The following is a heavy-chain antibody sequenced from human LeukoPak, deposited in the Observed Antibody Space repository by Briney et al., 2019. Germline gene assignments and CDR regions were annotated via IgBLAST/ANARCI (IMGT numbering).Heavy chain of an antibody. CDR1: GGSISSYY. V-gene: IGHV4-59*12. Sequence: SETLSLTCTVSGGSISSYYWSWIRQPPGKGLEWIGYIYYSGSTNYNPSLKSRVTISVDTSKNQFSLKLSSVTAADTAVYYCAGDTSSVYYDFWSCYEDYFDCWGQVTLVTVSS. CDR2: IYYSGST. D-gene: IGHD3-3*01. J-gene: IGHJ4*02. CDR3: AGDTSSVYYDFWSCYEDYFDC.